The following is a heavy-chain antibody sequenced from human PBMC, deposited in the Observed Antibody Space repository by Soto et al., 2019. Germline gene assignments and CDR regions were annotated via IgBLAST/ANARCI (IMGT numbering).Heavy chain of an antibody. J-gene: IGHJ5*02. Sequence: SVKVSCKASGGTFSSYAISWVRQAPGQGLEWMGGIIPIFGTANYAQKFQGRVTITADDSTSTAYMELSSLRSEDTAVYYCARGYPLRSPGWFDPWGQGTLVTVSS. CDR3: ARGYPLRSPGWFDP. CDR2: IIPIFGTA. V-gene: IGHV1-69*13. CDR1: GGTFSSYA. D-gene: IGHD4-17*01.